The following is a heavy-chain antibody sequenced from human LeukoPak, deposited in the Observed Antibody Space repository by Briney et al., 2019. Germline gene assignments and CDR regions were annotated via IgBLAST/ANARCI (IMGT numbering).Heavy chain of an antibody. J-gene: IGHJ6*03. CDR2: INRDGSSI. Sequence: GGSLRLPCVASGFTLSGHWMHWVRQAPGKGLVWVSRINRDGSSIRYADAVKGRFTVSRDNAKNTLYLQMNSLRAEDTAVYYCVRDVRGLGEDYYYMDVWGKGTTVIVSS. CDR1: GFTLSGHW. CDR3: VRDVRGLGEDYYYMDV. V-gene: IGHV3-74*01. D-gene: IGHD3-10*01.